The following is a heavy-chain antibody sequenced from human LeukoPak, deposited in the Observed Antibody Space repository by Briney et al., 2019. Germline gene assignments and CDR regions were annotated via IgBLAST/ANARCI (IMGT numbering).Heavy chain of an antibody. CDR1: GFTFSSYA. V-gene: IGHV3-64*01. CDR2: ISSNGGST. Sequence: GGSLRLPCAASGFTFSSYAMHWVRQAPGKGLEYVSAISSNGGSTYYANSVKGRFTISRDNSKNTLYLQMGSLRAEDMAVYYCARLAAAGTPLIDCWGQGTLVTVSS. J-gene: IGHJ4*02. CDR3: ARLAAAGTPLIDC. D-gene: IGHD6-13*01.